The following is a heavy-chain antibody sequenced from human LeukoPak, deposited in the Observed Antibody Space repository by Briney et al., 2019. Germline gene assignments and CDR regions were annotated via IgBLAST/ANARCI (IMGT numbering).Heavy chain of an antibody. V-gene: IGHV4-34*01. CDR3: ARSKMDTAMEFAY. J-gene: IGHJ4*02. CDR2: INHSGSA. CDR1: GGSFSGYY. Sequence: SETLSLTCAVHGGSFSGYYWSWIRQPPGKGLEWIGEINHSGSANYNPSLKSRVTISVDTSKNQFSLKLSSVTAADTAVYYCARSKMDTAMEFAYWGQGTLVTVSS. D-gene: IGHD5-18*01.